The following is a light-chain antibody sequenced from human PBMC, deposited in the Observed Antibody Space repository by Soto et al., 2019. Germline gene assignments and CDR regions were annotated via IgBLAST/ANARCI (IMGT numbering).Light chain of an antibody. J-gene: IGLJ3*02. V-gene: IGLV2-14*01. CDR2: AVS. CDR3: SSSTTSSTLV. CDR1: SSDIGAYNY. Sequence: QSVLTQPASVSGSPGQSITISCTGTSSDIGAYNYVAWYQHHPGKAPRLLINAVSNRPSGISNRFSGSKSSNVASLTISGLQAEDEAEYYCSSSTTSSTLVFGGGTKLTVL.